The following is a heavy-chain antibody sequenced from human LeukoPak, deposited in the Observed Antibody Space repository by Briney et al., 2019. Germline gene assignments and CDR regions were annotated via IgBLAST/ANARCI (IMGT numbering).Heavy chain of an antibody. CDR1: GFTFSSYA. D-gene: IGHD4-17*01. J-gene: IGHJ6*03. CDR3: ARAAYGDTYYYYYYMDV. Sequence: GGSLRLSCAASGFTFSSYAMHWVRQAPGKGLEYVSAISSNGGSTYYANSVKGRFTISRDNSKNTLYLQMGSLRAEDMAVYYCARAAYGDTYYYYYYMDVWGKGTTVTVSS. V-gene: IGHV3-64*01. CDR2: ISSNGGST.